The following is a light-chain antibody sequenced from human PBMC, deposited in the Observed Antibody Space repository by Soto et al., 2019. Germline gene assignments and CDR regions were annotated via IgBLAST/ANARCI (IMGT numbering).Light chain of an antibody. J-gene: IGKJ1*01. CDR3: QQYGSSPGWT. CDR1: QSVSSSY. Sequence: EIVLTQSPGTLSLSPGERATLSCRASQSVSSSYLAWYQQKPGQAPRLLIYGASSRATGIPDRFSGSGSGTDFTLTISRLEPEDFAVYYCQQYGSSPGWTFGQGTKGDIK. CDR2: GAS. V-gene: IGKV3-20*01.